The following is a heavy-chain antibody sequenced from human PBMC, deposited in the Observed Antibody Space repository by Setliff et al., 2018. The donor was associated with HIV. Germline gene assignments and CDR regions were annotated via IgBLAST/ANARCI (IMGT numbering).Heavy chain of an antibody. CDR3: VTSEVGGASPFDY. D-gene: IGHD3-3*01. CDR1: GVSIVTGGFY. CDR2: VYYTGKT. Sequence: SETLSLTCSVSGVSIVTGGFYYSWIRHHPGKGLEWLGTVYYTGKTYYNPSLQSRLTMSADTSKNQLYLKMNSVTAADTAVYFCVTSEVGGASPFDYWGQGTLVTVSS. V-gene: IGHV4-31*03. J-gene: IGHJ4*02.